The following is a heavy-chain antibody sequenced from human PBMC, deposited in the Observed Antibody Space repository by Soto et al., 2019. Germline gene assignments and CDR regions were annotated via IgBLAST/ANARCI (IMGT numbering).Heavy chain of an antibody. D-gene: IGHD2-2*01. J-gene: IGHJ6*02. CDR2: INPNSGGT. Sequence: ASVKVSCKASGYTFTGYYMHWVRQAPGQGLEWMGWINPNSGGTNYAQKFQGWVTMTRDTSISTAYMELSRLRSDDTAVYYCARGGPSRPPPVYYSYGMDVWGQGTMVTVSS. CDR1: GYTFTGYY. V-gene: IGHV1-2*04. CDR3: ARGGPSRPPPVYYSYGMDV.